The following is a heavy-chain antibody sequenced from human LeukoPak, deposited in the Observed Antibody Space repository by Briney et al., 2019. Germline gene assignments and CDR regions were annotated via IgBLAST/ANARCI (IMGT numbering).Heavy chain of an antibody. D-gene: IGHD6-19*01. Sequence: PGGSLRLSCAASGFIFSNSAMHWVRQAPGKGLEWVAVISYDGSNKYYADSAKGRFTISRDNSKKTLYLQMNSLRAEDTAVYYCAKNIEEWLVKGGGCFDYWGQGTLVTVSS. J-gene: IGHJ4*02. CDR2: ISYDGSNK. CDR3: AKNIEEWLVKGGGCFDY. CDR1: GFIFSNSA. V-gene: IGHV3-30*18.